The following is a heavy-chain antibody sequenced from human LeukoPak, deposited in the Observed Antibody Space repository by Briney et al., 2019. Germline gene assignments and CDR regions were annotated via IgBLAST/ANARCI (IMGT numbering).Heavy chain of an antibody. J-gene: IGHJ4*02. CDR2: INWNGGGT. CDR3: ARDLRTGSYGNYFDH. CDR1: GFTFDDYG. D-gene: IGHD1-26*01. V-gene: IGHV3-20*04. Sequence: GGSLRLSCAASGFTFDDYGMSWVRQAPGTGLEWVSGINWNGGGTGYVDSVKGRFTISRDNTKDSLYLHMNSLRAEDTALYYCARDLRTGSYGNYFDHWGQGTLVTVSS.